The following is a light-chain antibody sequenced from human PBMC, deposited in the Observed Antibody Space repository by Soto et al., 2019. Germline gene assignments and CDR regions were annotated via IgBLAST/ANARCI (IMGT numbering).Light chain of an antibody. Sequence: QSALTQPASVSGSPGQSITISCTGTSSDVGSYNLVSWYQQHPGKAPKLMIYEVSKRPSGVSNRFSGSKSGNTASLTISGLQAEDEADYYCCSYAGSSTFLFGTGTQLTVL. CDR3: CSYAGSSTFL. J-gene: IGLJ1*01. CDR1: SSDVGSYNL. V-gene: IGLV2-23*02. CDR2: EVS.